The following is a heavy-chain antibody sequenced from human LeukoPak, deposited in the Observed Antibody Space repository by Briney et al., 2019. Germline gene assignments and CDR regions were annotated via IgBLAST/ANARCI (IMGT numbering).Heavy chain of an antibody. Sequence: SGTLSLTCTVSGYSISSGYYWGWIRQPPGKGLEWIGTIYHSGSTYYNPSLKSRVTISVDTSKNQFSLKLTSVTDADTAVYYCARVRGYCSSTICYRYYFDYWGQGTLVTVSS. CDR2: IYHSGST. J-gene: IGHJ4*02. V-gene: IGHV4-38-2*02. CDR3: ARVRGYCSSTICYRYYFDY. CDR1: GYSISSGYY. D-gene: IGHD2-2*01.